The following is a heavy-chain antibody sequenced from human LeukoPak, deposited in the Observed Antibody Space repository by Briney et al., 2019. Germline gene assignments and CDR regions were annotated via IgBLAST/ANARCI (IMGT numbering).Heavy chain of an antibody. V-gene: IGHV5-51*01. D-gene: IGHD3-10*01. Sequence: GESLKISCKGSGYTFTNYWIGWVRQMPGKGLEWMGIMYPGDSDTRYSPSFQGQVTISADKSISTAYLQWSSLKASDTAMYYCARHRAIGVRGVPWVGPNWFDPWGQGTLVTVSS. CDR3: ARHRAIGVRGVPWVGPNWFDP. J-gene: IGHJ5*02. CDR2: MYPGDSDT. CDR1: GYTFTNYW.